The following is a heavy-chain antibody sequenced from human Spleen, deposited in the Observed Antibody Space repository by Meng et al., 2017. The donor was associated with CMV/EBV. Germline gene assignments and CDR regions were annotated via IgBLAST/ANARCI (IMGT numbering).Heavy chain of an antibody. J-gene: IGHJ2*01. V-gene: IGHV4-59*01. CDR2: IYYGGST. D-gene: IGHD1-26*01. CDR1: GGSISSYY. CDR3: ARGFRVGATRYFDL. Sequence: SETLSLTCTVSGGSISSYYWSWIRQPPGKGLEWIGYIYYGGSTNYNPSLKSRVTISVDTSKNQFSLKLSSVTAADTAVYYCARGFRVGATRYFDLWGRGTLVTVSS.